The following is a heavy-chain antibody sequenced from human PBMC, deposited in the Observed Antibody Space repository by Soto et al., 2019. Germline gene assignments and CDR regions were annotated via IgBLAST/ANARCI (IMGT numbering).Heavy chain of an antibody. J-gene: IGHJ6*03. CDR3: ARSWADITMVRGVYYYYYYMDV. CDR1: GYTFTGYY. V-gene: IGHV1-2*04. CDR2: INPNSGGT. D-gene: IGHD3-10*01. Sequence: ASVKVSCKASGYTFTGYYMHWVRQAPGQGLEWMGWINPNSGGTNYAQKFQGWVTMTRDTSISTAYMELSRLRSDDTAVYYCARSWADITMVRGVYYYYYYMDVWGKGTTVPVSS.